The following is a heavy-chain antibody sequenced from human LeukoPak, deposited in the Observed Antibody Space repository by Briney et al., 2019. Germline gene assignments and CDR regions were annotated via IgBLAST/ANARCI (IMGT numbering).Heavy chain of an antibody. CDR2: INQDGSEK. J-gene: IGHJ4*02. CDR1: GFSVSTNF. Sequence: PGGSLRLSCAASGFSVSTNFMAWVRQAPGKGLEWVANINQDGSEKYYVDSVRGRFPISRDNANNLMFLQVNSLRVEDTAVYYCARGGGRYCRGPICNDIDSWGQGTLVIVSS. D-gene: IGHD2-15*01. CDR3: ARGGGRYCRGPICNDIDS. V-gene: IGHV3-7*01.